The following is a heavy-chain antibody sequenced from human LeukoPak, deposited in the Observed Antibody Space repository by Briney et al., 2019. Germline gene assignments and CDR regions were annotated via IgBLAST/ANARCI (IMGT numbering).Heavy chain of an antibody. V-gene: IGHV3-33*01. D-gene: IGHD3-10*01. Sequence: GGSLRLSCAASGFTFSSYGMHWVRQAPGKGLEWVAVIWYDGSNKYYADSVKGRFTISRDNSKNTLYLQMNSLSAEDTAVYYCARDGAYYGSGSYLDVWGQGTTVTVSS. CDR2: IWYDGSNK. J-gene: IGHJ6*02. CDR3: ARDGAYYGSGSYLDV. CDR1: GFTFSSYG.